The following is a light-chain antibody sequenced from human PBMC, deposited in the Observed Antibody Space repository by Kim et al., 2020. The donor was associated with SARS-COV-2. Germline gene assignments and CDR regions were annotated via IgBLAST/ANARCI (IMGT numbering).Light chain of an antibody. CDR3: MQALQTPWT. CDR2: LGS. J-gene: IGKJ1*01. Sequence: DIVITQSPLSLPVTPGEPTSISCRSSQSLLHSNGYNYLDWYLQKPGQSPQLLIYLGSNRASGVPDRFSGSGSGTDFTLKISRVDAEDVGVYYCMQALQTPWTFGQGTKLDIK. CDR1: QSLLHSNGYNY. V-gene: IGKV2-28*01.